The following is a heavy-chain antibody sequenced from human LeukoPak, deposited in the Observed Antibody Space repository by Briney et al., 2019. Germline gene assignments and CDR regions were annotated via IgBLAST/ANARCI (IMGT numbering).Heavy chain of an antibody. CDR1: GFTFSSYW. V-gene: IGHV3-74*03. D-gene: IGHD1-14*01. CDR2: INSDGSTT. CDR3: ARDKVSNHVFDY. Sequence: GGSLRLSCAASGFTFSSYWMHWVRHAPGKGLVWVSLINSDGSTTKYADSVKGRFTISRDNAKNTLYLQMNSLRAEDTAVYYCARDKVSNHVFDYWGQGTLVTVSS. J-gene: IGHJ4*02.